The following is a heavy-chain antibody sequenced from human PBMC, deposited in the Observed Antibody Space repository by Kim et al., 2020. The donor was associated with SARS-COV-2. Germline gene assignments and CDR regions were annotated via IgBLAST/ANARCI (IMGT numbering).Heavy chain of an antibody. D-gene: IGHD2-2*01. Sequence: GRSLRLSCAASGFTFSSYGMHWVRQAPGKGLEWVAVISYDGSNKYYADSVKGRFTISRDNSKNTLYLQMNSLRAEDTAVYYCARDGRVVVPAAMNYYDYGMNVWGQGTTVTVSS. V-gene: IGHV3-33*05. CDR3: ARDGRVVVPAAMNYYDYGMNV. CDR2: ISYDGSNK. J-gene: IGHJ6*02. CDR1: GFTFSSYG.